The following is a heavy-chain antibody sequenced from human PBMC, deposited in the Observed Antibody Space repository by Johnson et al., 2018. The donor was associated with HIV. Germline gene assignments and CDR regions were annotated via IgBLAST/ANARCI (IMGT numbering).Heavy chain of an antibody. D-gene: IGHD3-16*01. J-gene: IGHJ3*02. CDR2: IYSGGST. V-gene: IGHV3-66*01. CDR3: ASWGTKEPYGDACEM. CDR1: GFTVSSNY. Sequence: VQLVESGGGLVQPGGSLRLSCAASGFTVSSNYMSWVRQAPGKGLEWVSVIYSGGSTYYADSVKGRFTISRDNSKNTLYLQMNSLRAEDTAVYYCASWGTKEPYGDACEMWGQGTMVTVSS.